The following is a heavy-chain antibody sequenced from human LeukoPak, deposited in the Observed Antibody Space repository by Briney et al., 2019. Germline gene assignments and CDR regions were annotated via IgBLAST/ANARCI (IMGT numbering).Heavy chain of an antibody. Sequence: PGGSLRLSCAASGFTFSDHYMDWVRQAPGKGLEWVGRIRNKANSYTTEYAASVKGRFTISRDDSKNSLYLQMNSLKTEDTAVYYCVAMLRGVGYWGQGTLVTVCS. D-gene: IGHD3-10*01. CDR2: IRNKANSYTT. J-gene: IGHJ4*02. V-gene: IGHV3-72*01. CDR3: VAMLRGVGY. CDR1: GFTFSDHY.